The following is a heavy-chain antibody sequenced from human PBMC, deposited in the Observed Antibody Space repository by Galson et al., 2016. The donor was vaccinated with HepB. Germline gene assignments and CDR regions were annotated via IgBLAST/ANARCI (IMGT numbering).Heavy chain of an antibody. V-gene: IGHV3-7*01. CDR1: GFSFTNHW. Sequence: LRLSCAASGFSFTNHWMTLVRQAPGKGLEWVANIRQDGNEKYHAEFVKGRFTISRDNAKNSLYLQMSGLRPEDSAVYYCARDSGYCSGGSCYGDAFDVWGQGAMVTVSS. J-gene: IGHJ3*01. CDR2: IRQDGNEK. CDR3: ARDSGYCSGGSCYGDAFDV. D-gene: IGHD2-15*01.